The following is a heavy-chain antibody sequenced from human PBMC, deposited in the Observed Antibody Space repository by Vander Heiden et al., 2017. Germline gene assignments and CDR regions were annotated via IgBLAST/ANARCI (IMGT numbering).Heavy chain of an antibody. CDR1: GFTFSSYG. CDR2: ISGSGGST. CDR3: AKDLTYSAGWFDP. Sequence: EVQLLEAGGGLVQPEGSQRLSCAASGFTFSSYGMRWVRLAPGKGLEWVSGISGSGGSTNYADSVKGRFTISRDNSKNTLYLQMNSLRADDTAVYYCAKDLTYSAGWFDPWGQGTLVTVSS. J-gene: IGHJ5*02. D-gene: IGHD2-15*01. V-gene: IGHV3-23*01.